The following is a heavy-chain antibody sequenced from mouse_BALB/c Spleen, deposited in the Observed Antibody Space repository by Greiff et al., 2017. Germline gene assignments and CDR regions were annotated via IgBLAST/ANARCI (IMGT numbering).Heavy chain of an antibody. Sequence: QVQLQQSGAELVKPGASVKLSCKASGYTFTSYYMYWVKQRPGQGLEWIGEINPSNGGTNFNEKFKSKATLTVDKSSSTAYMQLKSLTSEDSAVYYCARGDYDYDVGYWYFDVWGAGTTVTVSS. CDR1: GYTFTSYY. CDR2: INPSNGGT. D-gene: IGHD2-4*01. V-gene: IGHV1-53*01. CDR3: ARGDYDYDVGYWYFDV. J-gene: IGHJ1*01.